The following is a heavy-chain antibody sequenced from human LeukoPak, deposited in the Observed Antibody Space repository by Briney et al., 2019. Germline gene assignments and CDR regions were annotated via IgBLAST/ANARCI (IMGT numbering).Heavy chain of an antibody. J-gene: IGHJ4*02. CDR1: GGSFSGYY. Sequence: SETLSLTCAVCGGSFSGYYWSWIRQPPGKGLEWIGEINHSGSTNYNPSLKSRVTISVDTSKNQFSLKLSSVTAADTAVYYCARAGRYSSSWYNDYWGRGTLVTVSS. D-gene: IGHD6-13*01. CDR3: ARAGRYSSSWYNDY. CDR2: INHSGST. V-gene: IGHV4-34*01.